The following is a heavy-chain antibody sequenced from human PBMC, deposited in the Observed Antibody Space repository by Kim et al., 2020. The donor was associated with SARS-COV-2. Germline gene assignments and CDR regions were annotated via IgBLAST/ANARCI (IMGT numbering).Heavy chain of an antibody. CDR3: AKKGITARGQWYFDL. Sequence: GGSLRLSCAASGFTFSSFSMTWVRQAPGKGLEWVSILSGSGSNTFYADSVKGRFTISRDNAKNTLYLQMNSLRAEDTAVYYCAKKGITARGQWYFDLWGRGTLVTVSS. J-gene: IGHJ2*01. V-gene: IGHV3-23*01. CDR1: GFTFSSFS. D-gene: IGHD6-13*01. CDR2: LSGSGSNT.